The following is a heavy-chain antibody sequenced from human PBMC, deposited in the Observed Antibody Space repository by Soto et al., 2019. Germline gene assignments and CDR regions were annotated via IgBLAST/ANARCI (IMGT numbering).Heavy chain of an antibody. D-gene: IGHD4-17*01. CDR3: ARVPKATVVTPKEYFQH. J-gene: IGHJ1*01. CDR2: ISSSSSYI. Sequence: PGGSLRLSCAASGFTFSSYSMNWVRQAPGKGLEWVSSISSSSSYIYYADKVKGRYTISRDNAKNSLYLQMNSLRADDTVVYYCARVPKATVVTPKEYFQHWGQGTLVTVSA. CDR1: GFTFSSYS. V-gene: IGHV3-21*01.